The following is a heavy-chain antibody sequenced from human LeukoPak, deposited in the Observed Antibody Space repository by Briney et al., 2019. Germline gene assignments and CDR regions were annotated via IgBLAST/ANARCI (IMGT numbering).Heavy chain of an antibody. V-gene: IGHV4-59*01. CDR1: GGSISSYY. D-gene: IGHD4-17*01. Sequence: SETLSLSCTVSGGSISSYYRSWIRQPPGKGLEWIGYIYYSGSTNYNPYSKSRVTISVDTSNNQFSLKLSSVTAADTAVYYCARDSTVTTPTSNSYWNFDIWGRGTLVTVSP. J-gene: IGHJ2*01. CDR2: IYYSGST. CDR3: ARDSTVTTPTSNSYWNFDI.